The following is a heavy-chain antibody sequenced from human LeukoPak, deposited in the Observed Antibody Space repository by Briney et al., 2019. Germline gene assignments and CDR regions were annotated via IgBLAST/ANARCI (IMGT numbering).Heavy chain of an antibody. CDR1: XGSFXXYY. CDR2: INHSGST. J-gene: IGHJ4*02. CDR3: ARGVPFLVVVPAGAFDY. V-gene: IGHV4-34*01. Sequence: SETXSLXCXXXXGSFXXYYWSWIRQPPGKGLEWIXEINHSGSTNYNPSLKSRVTISVDTSKNQFSLKLSSVTAADTAVYYCARGVPFLVVVPAGAFDYWGQGTLVTVSS. D-gene: IGHD2-2*01.